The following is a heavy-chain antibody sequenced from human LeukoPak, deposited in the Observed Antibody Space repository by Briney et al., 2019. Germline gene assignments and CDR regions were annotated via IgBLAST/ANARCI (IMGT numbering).Heavy chain of an antibody. Sequence: GGSLRLSCAASGFTFSNYWMSWVRQAPGRGLEWVAIIKQDGTDKYYVDSVKGRFTISRDNAKNSLYLQMNSLRADDTAVYYCARMSSIAAPPDGFDIWGQGTKVTVSS. V-gene: IGHV3-7*01. CDR1: GFTFSNYW. J-gene: IGHJ3*02. CDR3: ARMSSIAAPPDGFDI. CDR2: IKQDGTDK. D-gene: IGHD6-6*01.